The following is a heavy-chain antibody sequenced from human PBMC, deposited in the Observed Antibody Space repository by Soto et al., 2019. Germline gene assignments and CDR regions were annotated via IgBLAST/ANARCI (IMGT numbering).Heavy chain of an antibody. Sequence: EVQLLESGGGLVQPGGYLRLSCAASGFTFSSYAMSWVRQAPGKGLEWVSAISGSGGSTYYADSVKGRFTISRDNSKNTLYLQMNSLRAEDTAVYYCAKGIAVAGRSVYGMDVWGQGTTVTVSS. J-gene: IGHJ6*02. V-gene: IGHV3-23*01. CDR1: GFTFSSYA. CDR3: AKGIAVAGRSVYGMDV. CDR2: ISGSGGST. D-gene: IGHD6-19*01.